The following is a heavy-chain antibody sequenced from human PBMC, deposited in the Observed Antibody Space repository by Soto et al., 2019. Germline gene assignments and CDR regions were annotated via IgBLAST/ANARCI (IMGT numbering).Heavy chain of an antibody. V-gene: IGHV1-69*05. CDR2: IIPIFGTA. CDR3: ARTVRDSYGSIYYDY. D-gene: IGHD5-18*01. CDR1: GGTFSSYA. Sequence: SVKVSCKASGGTFSSYAISWVRQAPGQGLEWMGGIIPIFGTANYAQKLQGRVTMTTDTSTSTAYMELRSLRSDDTAVYYCARTVRDSYGSIYYDYWGQGTLVTVSS. J-gene: IGHJ4*02.